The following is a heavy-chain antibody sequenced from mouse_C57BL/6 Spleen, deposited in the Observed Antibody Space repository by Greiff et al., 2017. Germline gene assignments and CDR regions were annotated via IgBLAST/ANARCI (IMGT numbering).Heavy chain of an antibody. CDR2: IRNKANGYTP. J-gene: IGHJ1*03. V-gene: IGHV7-3*01. CDR1: GFTFTDYY. CDR3: ASPRGGYRYFDV. Sequence: EVKLVESGGGLVQPGGSLSLSCAASGFTFTDYYMSWVRQPPGTALEWLGFIRNKANGYTPEYSASVKDRFTISREDSQSIHYLQMNARRAEDGATYYCASPRGGYRYFDVWGTGTTVTVSS.